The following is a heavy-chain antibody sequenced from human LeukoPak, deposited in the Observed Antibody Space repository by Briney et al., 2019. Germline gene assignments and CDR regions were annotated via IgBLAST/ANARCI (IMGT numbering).Heavy chain of an antibody. Sequence: SETLSLTCTVSGGSISSYYWSWIRQPPGKGLEWIGYIYYTGSTNYNPSLKSRVTISVDTSKNQFSLELNSVTAADTAVYYCASSPPDTWGIEYFQHWGQGTLVTVSS. CDR2: IYYTGST. J-gene: IGHJ1*01. CDR1: GGSISSYY. V-gene: IGHV4-59*08. D-gene: IGHD6-13*01. CDR3: ASSPPDTWGIEYFQH.